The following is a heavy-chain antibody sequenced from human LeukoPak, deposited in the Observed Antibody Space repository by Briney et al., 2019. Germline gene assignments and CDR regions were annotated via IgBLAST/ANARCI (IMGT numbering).Heavy chain of an antibody. D-gene: IGHD3-10*02. J-gene: IGHJ4*02. CDR1: GFTFSSFW. Sequence: PGGSLRLSCAASGFTFSSFWMSWVRQAPGQGLEWVANINKDGSQKYYVHSVEGRFTISRDNAKNSLYLQMDSLRVDDTTVYYCTRVFGEYDVSDYSGQGTLVTASS. CDR3: TRVFGEYDVSDY. V-gene: IGHV3-7*03. CDR2: INKDGSQK.